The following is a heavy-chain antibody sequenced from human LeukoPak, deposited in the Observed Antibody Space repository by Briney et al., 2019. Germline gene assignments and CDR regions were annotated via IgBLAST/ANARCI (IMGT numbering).Heavy chain of an antibody. CDR1: GFTFSSYW. CDR3: ARAYSSSWYFNWFDP. D-gene: IGHD6-13*01. V-gene: IGHV4-38-2*01. CDR2: IYNSGST. J-gene: IGHJ5*02. Sequence: GSLRLSCAASGFTFSSYWMSWVRQAPGKGLEWIGTIYNSGSTYYNASLESRVTISVDTSKNQFSLKLSSVTAADTAVYYCARAYSSSWYFNWFDPWGQGTLVTVSS.